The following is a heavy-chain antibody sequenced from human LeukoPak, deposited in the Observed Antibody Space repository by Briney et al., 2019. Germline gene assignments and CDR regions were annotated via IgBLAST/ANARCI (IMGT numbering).Heavy chain of an antibody. CDR1: GYTFTSYD. D-gene: IGHD1-7*01. V-gene: IGHV1-8*01. CDR2: MNPNSGNT. Sequence: GASVKVSCKASGYTFTSYDINWVRQAAGQGLEWMGWMNPNSGNTGYAQKFQGRVTMTRKTSITTAYMELSSLRSEDTAVYYCARVPEWNWRNYYYYYYMDVWGKGTTVTVSS. CDR3: ARVPEWNWRNYYYYYYMDV. J-gene: IGHJ6*03.